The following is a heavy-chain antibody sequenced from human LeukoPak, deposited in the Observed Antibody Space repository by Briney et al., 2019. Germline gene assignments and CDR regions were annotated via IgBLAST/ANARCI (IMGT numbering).Heavy chain of an antibody. Sequence: TSETLSLTCAVSGGSISSSNWWSWVRQPPGKGLEWIGEIYHSGSTNYNPSLKSRVTISVDKSKNQFSLKLSSVTAADTAVYYCARVAVAGTFDAFDIWGQGTMVTVSS. J-gene: IGHJ3*02. CDR1: GGSISSSNW. V-gene: IGHV4-4*02. CDR2: IYHSGST. CDR3: ARVAVAGTFDAFDI. D-gene: IGHD6-19*01.